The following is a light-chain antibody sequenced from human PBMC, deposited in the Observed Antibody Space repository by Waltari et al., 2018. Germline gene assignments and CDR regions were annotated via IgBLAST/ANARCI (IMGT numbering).Light chain of an antibody. CDR2: DVS. CDR1: STDVGGYDY. Sequence: QSALTQPRSVSGSPGQSVTISCSGTSTDVGGYDYVSWFQQHPGKAPTLIIYDVSQRPSGVTDRFSGSKSGNTAALTIAGLQAEDEADYYCYSYAGNYFGIFGGGTKRTVL. J-gene: IGLJ2*01. CDR3: YSYAGNYFGI. V-gene: IGLV2-11*01.